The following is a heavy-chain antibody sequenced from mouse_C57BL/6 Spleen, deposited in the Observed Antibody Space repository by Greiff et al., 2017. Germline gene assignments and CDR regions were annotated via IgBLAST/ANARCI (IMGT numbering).Heavy chain of an antibody. J-gene: IGHJ4*01. CDR2: IVPETGGT. Sequence: VQLRQSGAELVGPGASVPLSCKASGSTFPAYEMHWVKRTPVHGLEWIGAIVPETGGTAYNQKFKGKAILTAYKSSSTAYMELRSLTSEDSAVYYCKRSRITTVNYAMDYGGQGTSVTVSS. CDR1: GSTFPAYE. D-gene: IGHD1-1*01. V-gene: IGHV1-15*01. CDR3: KRSRITTVNYAMDY.